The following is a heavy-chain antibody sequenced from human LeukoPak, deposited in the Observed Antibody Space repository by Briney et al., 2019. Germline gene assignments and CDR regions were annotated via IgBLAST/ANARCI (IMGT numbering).Heavy chain of an antibody. CDR3: VRGRLYGDYSY. CDR2: IIPIFGTA. J-gene: IGHJ4*02. V-gene: IGHV1-69*05. Sequence: ASVKVSCKASGGTFSSYAISWVLQAPGQGLEWMGGIIPIFGTANYAQKFQGRVTITTDESTSTAYMELSSLRSEDTAVYYCVRGRLYGDYSYWGQGTLVTVSS. D-gene: IGHD4-17*01. CDR1: GGTFSSYA.